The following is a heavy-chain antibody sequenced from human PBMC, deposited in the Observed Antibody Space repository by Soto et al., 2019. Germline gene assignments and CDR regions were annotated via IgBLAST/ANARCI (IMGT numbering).Heavy chain of an antibody. CDR3: AREPRYCRGGSSITGDAYDI. CDR2: ISNRGDT. Sequence: EVQLVESGGGLVQPGGSLRLSCTASGLIVSDTYVNWVRQAPGKGLEWVSVISNRGDTHYADSVRGRFSLSRDISDNTLHLQMNNLRVEDTAVYYCAREPRYCRGGSSITGDAYDIWGQGTMVTVSS. J-gene: IGHJ3*02. CDR1: GLIVSDTY. V-gene: IGHV3-66*01. D-gene: IGHD2-15*01.